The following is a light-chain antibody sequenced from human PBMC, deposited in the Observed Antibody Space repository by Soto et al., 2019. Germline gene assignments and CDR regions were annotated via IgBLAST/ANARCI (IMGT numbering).Light chain of an antibody. Sequence: EIVLTQSPGTLSLSPGERATLSCRASQSVSSSYLAWYQQEPGQAPRLLIYGASSRATGIPDRFSGSGSGTDFTLTISRLEPEDFAVYYCQQYGSSPHTFGQGTKVDIK. CDR2: GAS. V-gene: IGKV3-20*01. J-gene: IGKJ1*01. CDR3: QQYGSSPHT. CDR1: QSVSSSY.